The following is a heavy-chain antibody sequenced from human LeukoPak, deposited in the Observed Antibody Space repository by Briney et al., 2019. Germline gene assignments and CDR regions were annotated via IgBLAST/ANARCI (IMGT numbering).Heavy chain of an antibody. V-gene: IGHV3-30*02. CDR3: AKDECRKYCSSTSCHDY. D-gene: IGHD2-2*01. CDR1: GFTFSSYG. J-gene: IGHJ4*02. CDR2: IRYDGSNK. Sequence: GRSLRLSCAASGFTFSSYGMHWVRQAPGKGLEWVAFIRYDGSNKYYADSVKGRFTISRDNSKNTLYLQMNSLRAEDTAVYYCAKDECRKYCSSTSCHDYWGQGTLVTVSS.